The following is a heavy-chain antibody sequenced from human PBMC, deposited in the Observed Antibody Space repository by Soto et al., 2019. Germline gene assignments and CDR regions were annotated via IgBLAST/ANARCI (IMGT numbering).Heavy chain of an antibody. CDR1: GFTFTSSA. D-gene: IGHD3-3*01. V-gene: IGHV1-58*01. J-gene: IGHJ6*02. CDR3: AADNYDFWSGSYYYYYGMDV. CDR2: IVVGSGNT. Sequence: SVKVSCKASGFTFTSSAVQWVRQARGQRLEWIGWIVVGSGNTNYAQKFQERVTITRDMSTSTAYMELSSLRSEDTAVYYCAADNYDFWSGSYYYYYGMDVWGQGTTVTVSS.